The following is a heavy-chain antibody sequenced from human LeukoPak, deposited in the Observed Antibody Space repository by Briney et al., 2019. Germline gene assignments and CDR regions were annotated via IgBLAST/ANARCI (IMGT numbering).Heavy chain of an antibody. CDR3: ASGRGYYGSGRGYWYFDL. CDR2: INQSGST. J-gene: IGHJ2*01. CDR1: GGSFSGYY. D-gene: IGHD3-10*01. V-gene: IGHV4-34*01. Sequence: SDTLSLTCAVYGGSFSGYYWSWIRQPPGKWREWIGEINQSGSTNYNPSLKSRVTISVDTYKNPFSLKLSSVTAADTAVYYCASGRGYYGSGRGYWYFDLWGRGTLVTVSS.